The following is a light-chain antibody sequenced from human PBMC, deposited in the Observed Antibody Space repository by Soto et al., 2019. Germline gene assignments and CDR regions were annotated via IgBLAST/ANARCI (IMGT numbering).Light chain of an antibody. CDR2: DVS. Sequence: QSVLPQPASVSGSPVQSITIFCTGTSSDVGGYNYVSWYQQHPGSAPKLMIYDVSSRPSGVSNRFSGSKSGNTASLTISGLQAEDEADYYCSSYTSSFKLAVFGSGTKVTVL. CDR1: SSDVGGYNY. V-gene: IGLV2-14*03. CDR3: SSYTSSFKLAV. J-gene: IGLJ1*01.